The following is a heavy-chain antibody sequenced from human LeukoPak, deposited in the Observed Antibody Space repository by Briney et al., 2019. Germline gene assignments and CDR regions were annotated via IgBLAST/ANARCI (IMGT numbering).Heavy chain of an antibody. D-gene: IGHD6-13*01. CDR1: GFTFSSYA. Sequence: QPGGSLRLSCAASGFTFSSYAMSWVRQAPGKGLEWVSVLYSGGSTYYADSVKGRFTISRDNSKNTLYLQMNSLRAEDTAVYYCARDRVPSSSWWEDYYYGMDVWGQGTTVTVSS. J-gene: IGHJ6*02. V-gene: IGHV3-53*01. CDR3: ARDRVPSSSWWEDYYYGMDV. CDR2: LYSGGST.